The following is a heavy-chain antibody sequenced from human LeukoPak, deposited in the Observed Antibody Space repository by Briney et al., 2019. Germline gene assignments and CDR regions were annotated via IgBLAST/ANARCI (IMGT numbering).Heavy chain of an antibody. CDR1: GFTFSTYA. CDR3: AKSSSWLPFYFDC. CDR2: VGSGGVTT. V-gene: IGHV3-23*01. J-gene: IGHJ4*02. Sequence: GGSPRLSCAASGFTFSTYAMSWVRQAPGKGLEWVSTVGSGGVTTYYGDPVKGRFTISRDNSNNTLYLQMNSLRAEDTAVYYCAKSSSWLPFYFDCWGQGALVTVSS. D-gene: IGHD6-13*01.